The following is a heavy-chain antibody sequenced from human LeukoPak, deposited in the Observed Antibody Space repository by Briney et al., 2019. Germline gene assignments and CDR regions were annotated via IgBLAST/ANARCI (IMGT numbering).Heavy chain of an antibody. CDR2: ISSTGSYI. Sequence: GGSLRLSRAAFGFTFSSYSMSWVRQAPGKGLEWVSSISSTGSYIYYADSVKGRITISRDNAENSLYLQMNSLRAEDTGIYYCARADYYGSPGHFGMDVWGRGTTVTVSS. CDR1: GFTFSSYS. V-gene: IGHV3-21*01. D-gene: IGHD3-10*01. J-gene: IGHJ6*02. CDR3: ARADYYGSPGHFGMDV.